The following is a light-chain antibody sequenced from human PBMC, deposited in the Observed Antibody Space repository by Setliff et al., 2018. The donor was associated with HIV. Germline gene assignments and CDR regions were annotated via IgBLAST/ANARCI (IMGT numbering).Light chain of an antibody. J-gene: IGLJ3*02. CDR3: FSYAGSSIFV. CDR1: SSNIGAGFD. CDR2: SFT. Sequence: QSALTQPPSVSGAPGQRVTISCTGSSSNIGAGFDVHWYQQFPGTAPKLLIYSFTNRPSGVPDRFSGSKSGTSASLAIAGLQAEDEADYYCFSYAGSSIFVFGGGTKVTVL. V-gene: IGLV1-40*01.